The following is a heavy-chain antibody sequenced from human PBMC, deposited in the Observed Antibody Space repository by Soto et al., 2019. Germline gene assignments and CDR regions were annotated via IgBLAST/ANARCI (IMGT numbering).Heavy chain of an antibody. CDR2: IYYSGST. D-gene: IGHD4-4*01. V-gene: IGHV4-39*01. CDR3: ARHESPMTTVTDGSYFDY. J-gene: IGHJ4*02. CDR1: GGSISSSSYY. Sequence: SETLSLTCTVSGGSISSSSYYWGWIRQPPGKGLEWIGSIYYSGSTYYNPSLKSRVTISVDTSKNQFSLKLSSVTAADTAVYYCARHESPMTTVTDGSYFDYWGQGTLVTVSS.